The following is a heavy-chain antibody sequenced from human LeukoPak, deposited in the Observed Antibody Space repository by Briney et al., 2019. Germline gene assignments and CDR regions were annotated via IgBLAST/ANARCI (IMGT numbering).Heavy chain of an antibody. V-gene: IGHV3-30-3*01. CDR3: ARVLSLATVGLDY. J-gene: IGHJ4*02. D-gene: IGHD1-26*01. CDR1: GFTFSSYA. CDR2: ISYDGSNK. Sequence: AGGSLRLSCAASGFTFSSYAMHWVRQAPGKGLEWVAVISYDGSNKYYADSVKGRFTISRDNSKNTLYLQMNSLRAEDTAVYSCARVLSLATVGLDYWGQGTLVAVSS.